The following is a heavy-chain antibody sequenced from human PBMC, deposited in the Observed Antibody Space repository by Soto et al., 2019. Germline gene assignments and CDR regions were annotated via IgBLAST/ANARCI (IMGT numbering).Heavy chain of an antibody. CDR2: ISHSGDT. V-gene: IGHV4-39*01. CDR3: VRGLLWWSGRYFQH. Sequence: PSETLSLTCTVSGDSITSGDFYWGWIRRPPGQGLEWIGTISHSGDTFYNPPLKSRLTMSLDASKNQFSLKLSSVTAADTAVYYCVRGLLWWSGRYFQHWGQGTLVTVSS. D-gene: IGHD2-21*01. CDR1: GDSITSGDFY. J-gene: IGHJ1*01.